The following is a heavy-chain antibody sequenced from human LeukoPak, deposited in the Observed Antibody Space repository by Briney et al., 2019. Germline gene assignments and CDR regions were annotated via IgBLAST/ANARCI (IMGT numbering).Heavy chain of an antibody. V-gene: IGHV1-69*04. CDR2: IIPILGIA. CDR3: ARDPTGYSSSWYYYYGMDV. J-gene: IGHJ6*02. CDR1: GGTFGSYA. D-gene: IGHD6-13*01. Sequence: GSSVKVSCKASGGTFGSYAISWVRQAPGQGLEWMGRIIPILGIANYAQKFQGRVTITADKSTSTAYMELSSLRSEDTAVYYCARDPTGYSSSWYYYYGMDVWGQGTTVTVSS.